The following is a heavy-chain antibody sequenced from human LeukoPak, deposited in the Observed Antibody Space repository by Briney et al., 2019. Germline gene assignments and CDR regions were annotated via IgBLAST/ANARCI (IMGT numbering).Heavy chain of an antibody. CDR1: GGSISSSNW. Sequence: SGTLSLTCAVSGGSISSSNWWSWVRQPPGKGLEWIGEINHSGSTNYNPSLKSRVTISVDTSKNQFSLKLSSVTAADTAVYYCARGYYFDYWGQGTLVTVSS. J-gene: IGHJ4*02. V-gene: IGHV4-4*02. CDR3: ARGYYFDY. CDR2: INHSGST.